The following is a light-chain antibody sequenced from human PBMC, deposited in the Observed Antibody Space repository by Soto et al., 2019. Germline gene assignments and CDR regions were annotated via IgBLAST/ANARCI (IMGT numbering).Light chain of an antibody. CDR3: QQYDSYWT. J-gene: IGKJ1*01. CDR2: KAS. Sequence: IPESKSPSTLSAYLGASLPITCRASQSISSWLTWYQQKPGKAPKLLIYKASSLESGVPSRFRGSGFGTEFTLTISSLQPDDFATHYCQQYDSYWTFGQGTKVDI. V-gene: IGKV1-5*03. CDR1: QSISSW.